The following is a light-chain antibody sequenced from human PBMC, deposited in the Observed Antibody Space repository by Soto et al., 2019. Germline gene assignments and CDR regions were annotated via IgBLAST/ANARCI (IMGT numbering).Light chain of an antibody. CDR3: QQRSNWPLT. CDR1: QRVSSY. Sequence: EIVLTQSPATLSFSTGERATLSCMASQRVSSYLAWYQQKPCQAPRLLIYDESNRATGIPARFRGSGSGTAFNLTISSLEPEDFLVYYCQQRSNWPLTFGGETKVEIK. J-gene: IGKJ4*01. CDR2: DES. V-gene: IGKV3-11*01.